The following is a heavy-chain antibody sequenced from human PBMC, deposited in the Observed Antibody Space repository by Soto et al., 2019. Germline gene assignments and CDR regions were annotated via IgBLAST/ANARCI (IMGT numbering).Heavy chain of an antibody. Sequence: SETLSLTCAVYGGSFSGYYWSWIRQPPGKGLEWIGEINHSGSTNYNPSLKSRVTISVDTSKNQFSLKLSSVTAADTAVYYCARVFAAHRLGVYYFDYLGQGSLVTV. J-gene: IGHJ4*02. CDR1: GGSFSGYY. CDR2: INHSGST. D-gene: IGHD3-3*01. CDR3: ARVFAAHRLGVYYFDY. V-gene: IGHV4-34*01.